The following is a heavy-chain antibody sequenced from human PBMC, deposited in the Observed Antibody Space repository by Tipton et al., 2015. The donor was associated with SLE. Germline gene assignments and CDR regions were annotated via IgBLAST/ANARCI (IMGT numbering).Heavy chain of an antibody. V-gene: IGHV4-34*01. Sequence: TLSLTCAVYGGSLSGHYWSWVRPPPGKGLEWVGEINHSGTTKYNPSLKIQVTISVDTSKNQFSRKLSSVTAADTAVYYCAGGEWFDPWGQGTLVTVSS. CDR1: GGSLSGHY. CDR3: AGGEWFDP. CDR2: INHSGTT. J-gene: IGHJ5*02.